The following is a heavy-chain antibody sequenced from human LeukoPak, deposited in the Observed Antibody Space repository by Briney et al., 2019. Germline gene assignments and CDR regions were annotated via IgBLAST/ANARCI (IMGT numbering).Heavy chain of an antibody. Sequence: KASETLSLTCTVSGGSISSSSYYWGWIRQPPGKGLEWIGSIYYSGSTYYNPSLKSRVTISVDTSKNQFSLKLSSVTAADTAVYYCARATQWLVPGGFDYWGQGTLVTVSS. CDR1: GGSISSSSYY. CDR3: ARATQWLVPGGFDY. CDR2: IYYSGST. V-gene: IGHV4-39*07. D-gene: IGHD6-19*01. J-gene: IGHJ4*02.